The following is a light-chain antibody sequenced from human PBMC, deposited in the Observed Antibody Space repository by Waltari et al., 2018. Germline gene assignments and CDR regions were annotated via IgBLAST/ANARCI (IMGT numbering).Light chain of an antibody. Sequence: DIQLTQSPSFLSASVGDRVTITCRASQGISSYLAWYQQKPGKAPKLLIYAASTLQSGVPSRFSGSGSGTEFTLTISSLQPKDFATYYCQQLNSYPRGTFGQGTRLEIK. CDR3: QQLNSYPRGT. CDR1: QGISSY. CDR2: AAS. V-gene: IGKV1-9*01. J-gene: IGKJ5*01.